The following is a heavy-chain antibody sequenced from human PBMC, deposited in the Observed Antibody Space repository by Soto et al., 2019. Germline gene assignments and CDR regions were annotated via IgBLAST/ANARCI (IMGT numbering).Heavy chain of an antibody. J-gene: IGHJ3*02. CDR3: AREGRWAFDI. V-gene: IGHV3-33*01. CDR1: GFTFSSYG. CDR2: IWYDGSNK. Sequence: QVQLVESGGGVVQPGRSLRLSCAASGFTFSSYGMHWVRQAPGKGLEWVAVIWYDGSNKYYADSVKGRFTISRDNSKNTLYLQMISLRAEDTAVYYCAREGRWAFDIWGQGTMVTVSS. D-gene: IGHD2-15*01.